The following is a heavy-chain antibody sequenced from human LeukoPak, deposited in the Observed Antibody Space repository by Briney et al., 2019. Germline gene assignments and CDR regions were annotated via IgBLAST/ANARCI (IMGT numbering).Heavy chain of an antibody. D-gene: IGHD6-19*01. J-gene: IGHJ4*02. CDR3: ARDPGSGWYYFDY. Sequence: ASVKVSCKASGYTFTGYYMHWVRQAPGQGLEWMGWINPNSGGTNYAQKFQGRVTMTRDTSISTAYMELSRLRSDDTAVYYCARDPGSGWYYFDYWGQGILVTVSS. CDR1: GYTFTGYY. V-gene: IGHV1-2*02. CDR2: INPNSGGT.